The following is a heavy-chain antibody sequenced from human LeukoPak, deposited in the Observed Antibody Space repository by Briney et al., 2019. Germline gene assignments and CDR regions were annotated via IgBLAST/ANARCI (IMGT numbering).Heavy chain of an antibody. J-gene: IGHJ4*02. Sequence: KPSETLSLTCAVYGGSFSGFYWNWIRQPPGKGLEWIGEINHRGSTNYNPSLKSRVTMSVDTSKNHFSLKLSSVTAADTAVYYCARQNEYRDFWSGYSYYFDYWGREPWSPSPQ. D-gene: IGHD3-3*01. CDR1: GGSFSGFY. V-gene: IGHV4-34*01. CDR3: ARQNEYRDFWSGYSYYFDY. CDR2: INHRGST.